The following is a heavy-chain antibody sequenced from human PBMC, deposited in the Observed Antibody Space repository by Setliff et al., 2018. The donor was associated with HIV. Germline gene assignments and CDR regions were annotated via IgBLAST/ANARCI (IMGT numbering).Heavy chain of an antibody. D-gene: IGHD4-17*01. Sequence: ASVKVSCKASGGTFSSYAINWVRQAPGQGLEWMGIINPGGGNTRYAQRFQGRVSMTRDTSTSTVYMELSSLRSEDTAVYYCARGQASNDYGVSFWGQGTVVTVSS. CDR2: INPGGGNT. CDR1: GGTFSSYA. CDR3: ARGQASNDYGVSF. J-gene: IGHJ3*01. V-gene: IGHV1-46*01.